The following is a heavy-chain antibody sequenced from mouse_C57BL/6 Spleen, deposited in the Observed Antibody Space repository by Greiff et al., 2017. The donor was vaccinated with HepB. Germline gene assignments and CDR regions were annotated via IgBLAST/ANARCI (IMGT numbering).Heavy chain of an antibody. CDR2: INPNNGGT. J-gene: IGHJ4*01. Sequence: EVQLQQSGPELVKPGASVKISCKASGYTFTDYYMNWVKQSHGKSLEWIGDINPNNGGTSYNQKFKGKATLTVDKSSSTAYMELRSLTSEDSAVYYCARQGYYRHAMDYWGQGTSVTVSS. CDR1: GYTFTDYY. D-gene: IGHD2-14*01. CDR3: ARQGYYRHAMDY. V-gene: IGHV1-26*01.